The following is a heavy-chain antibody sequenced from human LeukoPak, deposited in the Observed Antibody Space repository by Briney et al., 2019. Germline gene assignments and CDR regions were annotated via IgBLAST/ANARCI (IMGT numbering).Heavy chain of an antibody. J-gene: IGHJ4*02. CDR1: GYIFSNYW. CDR2: IYLGDSDT. CDR3: ARLSCYSASCYSRWLHY. Sequence: GESLKISCNISGYIFSNYWIAWVRQMPGKGLEWMGIIYLGDSDTRYSPSFQGQVTISADKSIGTAYLQWSSLKASDTAMYYCARLSCYSASCYSRWLHYWGQGTLVTVSS. V-gene: IGHV5-51*01. D-gene: IGHD2-2*02.